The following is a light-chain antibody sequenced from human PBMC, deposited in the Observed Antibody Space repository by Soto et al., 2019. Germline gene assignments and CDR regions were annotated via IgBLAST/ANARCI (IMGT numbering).Light chain of an antibody. CDR1: GNDVGRYNY. J-gene: IGLJ1*01. CDR2: EVT. CDR3: GSFAGTNSFV. V-gene: IGLV2-8*01. Sequence: SVLTQPPSASGSPGQSVTISCTGTGNDVGRYNYVSWYQQRPGKAPKLIIYEVTKRPSGVPDRVFGSKSGNTASLTLSGLQAEDEADYYCGSFAGTNSFVFGTGTKVTVL.